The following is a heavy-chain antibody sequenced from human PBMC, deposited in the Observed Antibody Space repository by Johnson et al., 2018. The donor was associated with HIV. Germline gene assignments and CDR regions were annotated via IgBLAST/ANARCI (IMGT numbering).Heavy chain of an antibody. V-gene: IGHV3-20*04. CDR1: GFTFTDHY. CDR3: ARDRFGSGRPNAFDL. D-gene: IGHD3-10*01. CDR2: INWNGGST. Sequence: EQLVESGGGVVQPGRSLRFSCAVSGFTFTDHYMDWVRQAPGKGLEWVSGINWNGGSTGYADSVKGRFIISRDNAKNSLYLQMNSLRIEDTAVYYCARDRFGSGRPNAFDLWGQGTMVTVSS. J-gene: IGHJ3*01.